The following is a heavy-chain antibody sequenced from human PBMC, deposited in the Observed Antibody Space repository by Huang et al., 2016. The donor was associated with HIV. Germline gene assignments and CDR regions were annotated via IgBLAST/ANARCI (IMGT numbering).Heavy chain of an antibody. CDR3: TKDWGVRGTNRFNSMDY. CDR1: QFTFPRSG. V-gene: IGHV3-30*18. Sequence: QVQLVESGGGVVQPERSLKLSCATSQFTFPRSGMPWVRQAPGQGLEWVAVITYDYNTKIYADAVKGRFTISRDNSKKILFLRMSSLRPEDTAIYYCTKDWGVRGTNRFNSMDYWGQGTQVTVSS. J-gene: IGHJ4*02. D-gene: IGHD3-16*02. CDR2: ITYDYNTK.